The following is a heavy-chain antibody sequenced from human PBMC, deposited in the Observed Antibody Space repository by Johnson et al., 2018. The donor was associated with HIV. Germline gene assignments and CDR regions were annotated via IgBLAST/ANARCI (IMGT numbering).Heavy chain of an antibody. D-gene: IGHD6-19*01. CDR2: ISYDGSNK. CDR1: GFTFDDYG. Sequence: VQLVESGGGLVKPGGSLRVSCAASGFTFDDYGMSWVRQAPGKGLEWVAVISYDGSNKYYADSVKGRFTISRDNSKNTLYLQMNSLRAEDTSVYYCARDRGITVAGTGAFDIWGQGTMVTVSS. V-gene: IGHV3-30*03. CDR3: ARDRGITVAGTGAFDI. J-gene: IGHJ3*02.